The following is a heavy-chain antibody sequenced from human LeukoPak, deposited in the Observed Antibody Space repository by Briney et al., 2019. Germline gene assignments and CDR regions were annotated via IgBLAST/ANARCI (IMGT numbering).Heavy chain of an antibody. CDR1: GFTFSSYA. D-gene: IGHD6-19*01. J-gene: IGHJ4*02. CDR2: ISDSCGIT. V-gene: IGHV3-23*01. CDR3: AKEIRLVEKLFDY. Sequence: GGSLRLSCAASGFTFSSYAMSWVRQGPGKGLEWVSVISDSCGITYYADSVKGRFTISRDNSKNTLYLQMNSLRAEDTAVYYCAKEIRLVEKLFDYWGQGTLVTVSS.